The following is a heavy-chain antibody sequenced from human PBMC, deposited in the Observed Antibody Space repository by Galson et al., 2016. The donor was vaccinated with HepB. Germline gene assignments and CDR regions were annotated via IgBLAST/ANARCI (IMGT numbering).Heavy chain of an antibody. CDR1: GYTFTSYA. Sequence: SVKVSCKASGYTFTSYALNWVRQAPGQGLEWMGWINTNTGNPTYAPGFTGRFVFSWDTSVTTTYLQINSLKPQDTAVYYCARAPGLAATGIDYWGQGALVTVSS. D-gene: IGHD6-13*01. CDR2: INTNTGNP. J-gene: IGHJ4*02. CDR3: ARAPGLAATGIDY. V-gene: IGHV7-4-1*02.